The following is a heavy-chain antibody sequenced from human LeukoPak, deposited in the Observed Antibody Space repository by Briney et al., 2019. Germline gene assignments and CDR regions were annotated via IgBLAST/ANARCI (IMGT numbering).Heavy chain of an antibody. CDR3: AKDRRSSWTGGYFDY. D-gene: IGHD6-13*01. V-gene: IGHV3-9*01. CDR1: GFTFDNYA. Sequence: PGRTLRLSCAASGFTFDNYAMHWVRQAPGKGLEWVSGISWNSGYIGYADSVKGRFSISRDNAKNSLYPQMNSLRAEDTALYYCAKDRRSSWTGGYFDYWGQGTLATVSS. J-gene: IGHJ4*02. CDR2: ISWNSGYI.